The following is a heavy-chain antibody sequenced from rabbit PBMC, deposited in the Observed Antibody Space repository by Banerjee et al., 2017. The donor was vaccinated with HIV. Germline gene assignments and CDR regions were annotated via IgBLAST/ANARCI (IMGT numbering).Heavy chain of an antibody. J-gene: IGHJ6*01. V-gene: IGHV1S40*01. CDR2: IAGVSSSFT. D-gene: IGHD1-1*01. CDR1: GCSFSSSDY. CDR3: ARDTSTSFSSYGMDL. Sequence: QSLEEPGGALVKPGASLTLTGTAPGCSFSSSDYMCWGRQVPGKGLEWISCIAGVSSSFTYAATWAKGRFTCSKTASTTVTLQMTSLTAADTGTYFCARDTSTSFSSYGMDLWGPGTLVTVS.